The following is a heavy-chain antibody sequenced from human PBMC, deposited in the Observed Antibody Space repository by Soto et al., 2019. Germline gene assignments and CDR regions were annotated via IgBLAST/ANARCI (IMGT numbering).Heavy chain of an antibody. CDR2: IYYSGST. CDR1: GGSISSSSYY. D-gene: IGHD2-8*01. J-gene: IGHJ4*02. Sequence: QLQLQESGPGLVKPSETLSLTCTVSGGSISSSSYYWGWIRQPPGKGLEWIGSIYYSGSTYYNPSLKSRVPISVDTSKNQFSLRLSSVTAADTDVDYCARAGLVLMVYAIGEAAEWGQVTLVTVSS. CDR3: ARAGLVLMVYAIGEAAE. V-gene: IGHV4-39*01.